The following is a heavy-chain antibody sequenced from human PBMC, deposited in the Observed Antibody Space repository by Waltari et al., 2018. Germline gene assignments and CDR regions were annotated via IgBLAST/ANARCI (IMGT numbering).Heavy chain of an antibody. Sequence: QLQLQESGPGLVKPSETLSLTCTVPGGSISSSSYYWGWIRQPPGKGLEWIGSIYYSGSTYYNPSLKSRVTISVDTSKNQFSLKLSSVTAADTAVYYCARQGIAAGEYYFDYWGQGTLVTVSS. CDR3: ARQGIAAGEYYFDY. CDR2: IYYSGST. CDR1: GGSISSSSYY. V-gene: IGHV4-39*01. J-gene: IGHJ4*02. D-gene: IGHD6-13*01.